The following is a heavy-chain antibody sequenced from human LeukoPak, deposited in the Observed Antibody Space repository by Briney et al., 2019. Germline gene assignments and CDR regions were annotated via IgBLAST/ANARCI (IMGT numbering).Heavy chain of an antibody. CDR2: ISGSGGST. Sequence: GGSLRLSCAASGFTFSSYGMSWVRQAPGKGLEWVSAISGSGGSTYYADSVKGRFTISRDNSKNTLYLQMNSLRAEDTAVYYCAKEYYYDSSGYYCLVPVDYWGQGTLVTVSS. CDR3: AKEYYYDSSGYYCLVPVDY. V-gene: IGHV3-23*01. D-gene: IGHD3-22*01. CDR1: GFTFSSYG. J-gene: IGHJ4*02.